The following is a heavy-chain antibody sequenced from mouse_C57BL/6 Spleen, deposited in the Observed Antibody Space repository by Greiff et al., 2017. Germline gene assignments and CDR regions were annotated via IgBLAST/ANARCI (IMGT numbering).Heavy chain of an antibody. CDR1: GYTFTSYW. CDR3: ALFICEGAD. CDR2: IDPSDSYT. Sequence: QVQLQQPGAELVMPGASVKLSCKASGYTFTSYWMNWVKQRPGQGLEWIGEIDPSDSYTNYNQKFKGKSTLTVDKSSSTAYMQLSSLTSEDSAVYYCALFICEGADWGQGTLVTVSA. D-gene: IGHD1-1*01. J-gene: IGHJ3*01. V-gene: IGHV1-69*01.